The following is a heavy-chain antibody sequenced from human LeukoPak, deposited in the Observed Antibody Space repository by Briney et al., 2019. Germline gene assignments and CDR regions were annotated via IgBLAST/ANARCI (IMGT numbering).Heavy chain of an antibody. CDR2: FDPEDGET. D-gene: IGHD2-2*01. CDR1: GFTFSSYG. CDR3: AVVPAATPPYNWFDP. V-gene: IGHV1-24*01. Sequence: PGGSLRLSCAASGFTFSSYGMHWVRQAPGKGLEWMGGFDPEDGETIYAQKFQGRVTMTEDTSTDTAYMELSSLRSEDTAVYYCAVVPAATPPYNWFDPWGQGTLVTVSS. J-gene: IGHJ5*02.